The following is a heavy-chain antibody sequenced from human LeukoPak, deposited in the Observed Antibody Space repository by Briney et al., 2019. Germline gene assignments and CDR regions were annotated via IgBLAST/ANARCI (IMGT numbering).Heavy chain of an antibody. J-gene: IGHJ4*02. CDR2: ISWNSGSI. Sequence: PGGSLRLSCAASGFTFDDYAMHWVRQAPGKGLEWVSGISWNSGSIGYADSVKGRFTISRDNAKNSLYLQMNSLRAEDTALYYCAKDMRDYYDSSGYFDYWGQGTLVTVSS. CDR1: GFTFDDYA. V-gene: IGHV3-9*01. D-gene: IGHD3-22*01. CDR3: AKDMRDYYDSSGYFDY.